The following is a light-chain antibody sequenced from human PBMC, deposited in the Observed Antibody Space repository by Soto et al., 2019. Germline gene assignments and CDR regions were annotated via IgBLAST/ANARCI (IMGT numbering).Light chain of an antibody. CDR3: QHYNNYGVT. Sequence: DIQMTQSPSTLSASVGDRVTITCRASQRITSRLAWYQQKPGKAPKLLIYKVSSLKSGVPARFSGSGSGTEFSLTTSSLHTDDLATDYCQHYNNYGVTCGQGTKLEIK. CDR1: QRITSR. V-gene: IGKV1-5*03. J-gene: IGKJ2*01. CDR2: KVS.